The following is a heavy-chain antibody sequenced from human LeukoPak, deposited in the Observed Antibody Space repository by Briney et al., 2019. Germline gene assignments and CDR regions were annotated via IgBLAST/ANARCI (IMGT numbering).Heavy chain of an antibody. Sequence: PGGSLRLSCATSGFSFSSYAMSWVRQAPGKGLEWVSAMSSSDDGRYYAASVRGRFTISRDNSKNTLYLQMNSLRAEDTAVYYCAKESPFPGRGSSVLPRRAEYFQHWGQGTLVTVSS. V-gene: IGHV3-23*01. J-gene: IGHJ1*01. CDR1: GFSFSSYA. D-gene: IGHD6-13*01. CDR3: AKESPFPGRGSSVLPRRAEYFQH. CDR2: MSSSDDGR.